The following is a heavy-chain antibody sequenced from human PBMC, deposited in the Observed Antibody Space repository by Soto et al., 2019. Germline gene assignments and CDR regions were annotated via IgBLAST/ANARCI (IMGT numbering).Heavy chain of an antibody. CDR2: ISSSSSYI. CDR1: GFTFSSYS. Sequence: EVQLVESGGGLVKPGGSLRLSCAASGFTFSSYSMNWVRQAPGKGLEWVSSISSSSSYIYYADSVKGRFTISRDNAKNSLYLQMNSLRAEDTAVYYCARDPDYYGSGSLLGWIGTFDYWGQGTLVTVSS. D-gene: IGHD3-10*01. CDR3: ARDPDYYGSGSLLGWIGTFDY. V-gene: IGHV3-21*01. J-gene: IGHJ4*02.